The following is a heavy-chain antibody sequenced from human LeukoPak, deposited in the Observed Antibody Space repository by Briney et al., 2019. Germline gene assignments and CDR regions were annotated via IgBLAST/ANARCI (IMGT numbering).Heavy chain of an antibody. CDR3: AKDAQRGFDYSNSLDK. CDR1: GFSFSHYG. Sequence: PGRSLRLSCATSGFSFSHYGMHWVRQAPGKGLEWVAVIWSDGTNRYYGNPVKGRFTISIDNFQRTVYLQMDSLRAEDTAVYYCAKDAQRGFDYSNSLDKWGQGTLVTVSS. V-gene: IGHV3-33*06. D-gene: IGHD4-11*01. CDR2: IWSDGTNR. J-gene: IGHJ4*02.